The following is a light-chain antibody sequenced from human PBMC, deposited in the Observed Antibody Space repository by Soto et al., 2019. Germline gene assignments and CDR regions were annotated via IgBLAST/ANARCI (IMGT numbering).Light chain of an antibody. CDR3: QKCKVSPFT. V-gene: IGKV1-27*01. J-gene: IGKJ4*01. CDR2: AAS. CDR1: QDIGKF. Sequence: LMTQSPSSLSALVGDRVTITCRASQDIGKFLAWYQQIPGKVPKLLIYAASTLQSGVPSRFIGSGSGKDFTLTISSLQPEDVATYYCQKCKVSPFTFGGGTKVEIK.